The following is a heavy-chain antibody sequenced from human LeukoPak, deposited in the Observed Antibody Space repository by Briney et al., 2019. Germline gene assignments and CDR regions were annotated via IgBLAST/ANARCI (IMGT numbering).Heavy chain of an antibody. J-gene: IGHJ4*02. D-gene: IGHD6-19*01. V-gene: IGHV1-69*13. CDR2: IIPIFGTA. CDR3: ARDPHSSGWYYFDY. CDR1: GGTFSSYA. Sequence: GASVKVSRKASGGTFSSYAISWVRQAPGQGLEWMGGIIPIFGTANYAQKFQGRVTITADESTSTAYMELSSLRSEDTAVYYCARDPHSSGWYYFDYWGQGTLVTVSS.